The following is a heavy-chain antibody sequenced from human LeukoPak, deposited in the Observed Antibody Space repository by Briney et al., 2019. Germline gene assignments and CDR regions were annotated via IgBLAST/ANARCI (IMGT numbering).Heavy chain of an antibody. Sequence: SETLSLTCTVSGGSISSGGYYWSWIRQHPGKGLEWIGYIYYSGSTYYNPSLKSRVTISVDTSKNQFSLKLSSVTATDTAVYYCARVGDTAMVYFDYWAREPWSPSPQ. J-gene: IGHJ4*02. V-gene: IGHV4-31*03. CDR1: GGSISSGGYY. CDR2: IYYSGST. CDR3: ARVGDTAMVYFDY. D-gene: IGHD5-18*01.